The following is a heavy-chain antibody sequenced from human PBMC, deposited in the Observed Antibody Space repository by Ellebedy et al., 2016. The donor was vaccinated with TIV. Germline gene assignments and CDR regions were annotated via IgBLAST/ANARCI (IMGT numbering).Heavy chain of an antibody. V-gene: IGHV1-18*01. J-gene: IGHJ6*03. CDR1: GYTFTSYG. CDR2: ISAYNGNT. D-gene: IGHD3-3*01. CDR3: AREARLYYDFWSGYGYYYYYMDV. Sequence: ASVKVSXXASGYTFTSYGISWVRQAPGQGLEWMGWISAYNGNTNYAQKLQGRVTMTTDTSTSTAYMELRSLRSDDTAVYFCAREARLYYDFWSGYGYYYYYMDVWGKGTTVTVSS.